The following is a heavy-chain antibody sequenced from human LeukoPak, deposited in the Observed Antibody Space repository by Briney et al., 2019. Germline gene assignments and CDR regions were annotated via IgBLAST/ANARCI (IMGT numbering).Heavy chain of an antibody. J-gene: IGHJ4*02. CDR2: ISAYNDNT. CDR3: AGSLGYCTSNVCYLKY. Sequence: GASVKGSCKASGYTFTSYGITWVRQAPGQGLEWMGWISAYNDNTNYAQKLQGRVTMTTDTYTNTAYMELRSLRSDDTAVYYCAGSLGYCTSNVCYLKYWGQGTLVTVSS. D-gene: IGHD2-8*01. V-gene: IGHV1-18*01. CDR1: GYTFTSYG.